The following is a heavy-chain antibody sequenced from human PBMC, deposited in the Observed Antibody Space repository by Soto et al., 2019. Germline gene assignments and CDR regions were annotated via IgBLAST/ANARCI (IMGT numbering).Heavy chain of an antibody. CDR3: ARTTPTDEADYFDY. D-gene: IGHD2-15*01. CDR1: GGSIRSGGYY. J-gene: IGHJ4*02. V-gene: IGHV4-31*03. CDR2: IYYSGST. Sequence: SETLSLTCTVSGGSIRSGGYYWSWIRQQPGKGLEWIGYIYYSGSTYYNPSLKSRVTISVDTSKSQFSLKVSSVTAADTAVYYCARTTPTDEADYFDYWGQGTLVTVSS.